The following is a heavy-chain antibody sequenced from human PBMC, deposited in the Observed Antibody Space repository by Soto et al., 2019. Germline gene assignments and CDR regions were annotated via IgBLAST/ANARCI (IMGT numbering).Heavy chain of an antibody. V-gene: IGHV4-30-4*01. J-gene: IGHJ6*02. CDR1: GGSISSGDYY. D-gene: IGHD3-10*01. Sequence: PSEILSLTCTVSGGSISSGDYYWSWIRQPPGKGLEWIGYIYYSGSTYYNPSLKSRVTISVDTSKNQFSLKLSSVTAADTAVYYCASMVRGVIYGMDVWGQGTTVTVSS. CDR3: ASMVRGVIYGMDV. CDR2: IYYSGST.